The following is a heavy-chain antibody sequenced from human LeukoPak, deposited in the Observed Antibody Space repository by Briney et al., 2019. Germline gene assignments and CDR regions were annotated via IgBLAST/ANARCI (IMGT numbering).Heavy chain of an antibody. D-gene: IGHD2-21*01. Sequence: GGSLRLSCAASGFTFSIYAMSWVRQAPGKGLEWVSAISGSRGSTYYADSVKGRFTISRDNSKNTLYLQMNSLRADDTAVYFCAKAPVTSCRGAYCYPFDSWGQGTLVTVSS. CDR1: GFTFSIYA. V-gene: IGHV3-23*01. CDR2: ISGSRGST. J-gene: IGHJ4*02. CDR3: AKAPVTSCRGAYCYPFDS.